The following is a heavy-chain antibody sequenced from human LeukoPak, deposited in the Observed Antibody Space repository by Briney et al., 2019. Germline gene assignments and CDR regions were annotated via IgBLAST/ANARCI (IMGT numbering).Heavy chain of an antibody. CDR1: GYTFTGYY. CDR2: INPNSGGT. Sequence: ASVKVSCKSSGYTFTGYYIHWVRQAPGQGLERMGWINPNSGGTNYAQNFQGRVTMTRDTSISTAYMELTRLKSDDTAVYYCARETYYDFWTGADSWGQGTLVTVSS. V-gene: IGHV1-2*02. CDR3: ARETYYDFWTGADS. J-gene: IGHJ5*01. D-gene: IGHD3-3*01.